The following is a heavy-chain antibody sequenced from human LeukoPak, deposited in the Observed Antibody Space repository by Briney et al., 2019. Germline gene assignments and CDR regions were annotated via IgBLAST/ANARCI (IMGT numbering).Heavy chain of an antibody. CDR3: ARGGTVTTDAFDI. CDR2: INPNSGGT. J-gene: IGHJ3*02. CDR1: GYTFTGYY. V-gene: IGHV1-2*04. D-gene: IGHD4-17*01. Sequence: ASVKVSCKASGYTFTGYYMHWVRQAPGQGLEWMGWINPNSGGTNYAQKFQGWVTMTRDTSISTAYMELSRLRSDNTAVYYCARGGTVTTDAFDIWGQGTMVTVSS.